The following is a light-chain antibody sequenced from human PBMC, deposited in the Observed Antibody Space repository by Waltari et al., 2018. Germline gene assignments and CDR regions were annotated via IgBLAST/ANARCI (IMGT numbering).Light chain of an antibody. J-gene: IGKJ1*01. Sequence: DIQMTQSPSSLSASVGDRVTITCRASQSISSYLYWYQQKPGKAPKLLIFAASSLERGVPSRFSGSGSGTDFTLTITSLQPEDFATYYCQQSHSAPRTFGQGTKVEIK. CDR1: QSISSY. CDR3: QQSHSAPRT. CDR2: AAS. V-gene: IGKV1-39*01.